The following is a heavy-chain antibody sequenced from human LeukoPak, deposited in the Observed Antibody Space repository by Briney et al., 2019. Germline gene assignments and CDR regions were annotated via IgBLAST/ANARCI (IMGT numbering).Heavy chain of an antibody. Sequence: GGSLRLSCAASGFTFSSYSMNWVRQAPGKGLEWVSSISSSSSYIYYADSVKGRFTISRDNSKNTLYLQMNSLRAEDTAVYYCAKLDDCSSTSCYTDDAFDIWGQGTMVTVSS. CDR1: GFTFSSYS. D-gene: IGHD2-2*02. CDR3: AKLDDCSSTSCYTDDAFDI. J-gene: IGHJ3*02. CDR2: ISSSSSYI. V-gene: IGHV3-21*01.